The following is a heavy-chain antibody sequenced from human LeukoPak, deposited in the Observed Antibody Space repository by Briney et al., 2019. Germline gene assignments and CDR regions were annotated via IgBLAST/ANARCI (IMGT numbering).Heavy chain of an antibody. D-gene: IGHD5-18*01. CDR1: GFTVSSNY. CDR3: ARAAYDSNGFTANHDY. V-gene: IGHV3-53*01. Sequence: GGSLRLSCAVSGFTVSSNYMSWVRQAPGKGLEWVSVLYSDGTTYYADSVKGRFTISRDNSRNTLYLQMNNLRAEDTAVYYCARAAYDSNGFTANHDYWGQGTLVPVSS. CDR2: LYSDGTT. J-gene: IGHJ4*02.